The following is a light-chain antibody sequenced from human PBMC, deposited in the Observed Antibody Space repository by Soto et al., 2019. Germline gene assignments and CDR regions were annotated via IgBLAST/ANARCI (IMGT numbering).Light chain of an antibody. V-gene: IGLV4-69*01. Sequence: QLVLTQSPSASASLGASVKLTCTLSSGHSNYAIAWHQQQSEKGPRYLMNLNSDGSHSKGDGIPDRFSGSSSGAERYLTISSLQSEDEADYCCQTWGSGIVVFGGGTKVTVL. J-gene: IGLJ2*01. CDR2: LNSDGSH. CDR1: SGHSNYA. CDR3: QTWGSGIVV.